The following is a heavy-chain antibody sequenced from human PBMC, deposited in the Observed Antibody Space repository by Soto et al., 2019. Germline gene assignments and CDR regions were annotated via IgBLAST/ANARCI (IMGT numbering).Heavy chain of an antibody. V-gene: IGHV4-4*02. J-gene: IGHJ4*02. D-gene: IGHD1-1*01. CDR3: ARAGGGERYYFDY. CDR2: IYHSGST. CDR1: GGSIISSNW. Sequence: SETLCLTCAVSGGSIISSNWWSWVRQPPGKGLEWIGEIYHSGSTNYNPSLKSRVTISVDKSKNQFSLKLSSVTAADTAVYYCARAGGGERYYFDYWGQGTLVT.